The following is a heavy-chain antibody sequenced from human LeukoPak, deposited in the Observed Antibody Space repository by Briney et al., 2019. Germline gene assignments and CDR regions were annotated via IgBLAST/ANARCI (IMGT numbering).Heavy chain of an antibody. V-gene: IGHV3-33*01. CDR1: GFTFSSYV. CDR3: VRPHTSSWYYFDC. Sequence: GGSLRLSCVASGFTFSSYVMHWVRQAPGKGLEWVAVIWHDGTNIYYADSVKGRFTISRDNSKNTLSQQMNSLRVEDTALYYCVRPHTSSWYYFDCWGQGTLVTVSS. J-gene: IGHJ4*02. CDR2: IWHDGTNI. D-gene: IGHD6-13*01.